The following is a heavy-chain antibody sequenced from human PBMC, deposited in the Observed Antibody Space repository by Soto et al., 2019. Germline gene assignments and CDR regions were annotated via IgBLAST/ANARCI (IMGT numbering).Heavy chain of an antibody. D-gene: IGHD1-1*01. J-gene: IGHJ6*03. CDR3: AKGGNTNNNYCYYMEV. CDR1: GFTFSEYA. CDR2: ISNSGGKT. V-gene: IGHV3-23*01. Sequence: EVQLLESGGGLVQPGGSLRLSCAASGFTFSEYALSWVRQAPGQGLEWVSTISNSGGKTYYADSVKGRITVSRDNSKNTLSLQMSSLSAEDTAVYYCAKGGNTNNNYCYYMEVWGKGTAVTVSS.